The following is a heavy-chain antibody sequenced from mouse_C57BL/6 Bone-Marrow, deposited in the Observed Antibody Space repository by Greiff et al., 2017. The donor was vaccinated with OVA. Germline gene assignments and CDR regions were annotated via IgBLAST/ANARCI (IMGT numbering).Heavy chain of an antibody. J-gene: IGHJ4*01. V-gene: IGHV1-81*01. CDR1: GYTFTSYG. Sequence: LQESGAELARPGASVKLSCKASGYTFTSYGISWVKQRTGQGLEWIGEIYPRSGNTYYNEKFKGKATLTADKSSSTAYMELRSLTSEDSAVYFCARSVKSYYYAMDYWGQGTSVTVSS. CDR3: ARSVKSYYYAMDY. CDR2: IYPRSGNT.